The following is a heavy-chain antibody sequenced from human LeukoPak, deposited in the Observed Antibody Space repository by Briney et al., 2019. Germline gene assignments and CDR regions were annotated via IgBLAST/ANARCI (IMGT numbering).Heavy chain of an antibody. CDR2: IKSDGSST. D-gene: IGHD6-19*01. Sequence: PGGSLRLSCAASGFTFSSYWMHWVRQAPGKGLVWVSRIKSDGSSTSYADSVKGRFTISRDNAKNTLYLQMNSLRAEDTAVYYCARDPIAVAGTYYYYVMDVWGQGTTVTVSS. V-gene: IGHV3-74*01. CDR1: GFTFSSYW. J-gene: IGHJ6*02. CDR3: ARDPIAVAGTYYYYVMDV.